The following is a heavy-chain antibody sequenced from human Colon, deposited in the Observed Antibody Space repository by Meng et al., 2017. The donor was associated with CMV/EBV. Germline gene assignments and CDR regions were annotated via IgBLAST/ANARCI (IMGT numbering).Heavy chain of an antibody. CDR3: ARTLGGRQLFDF. CDR2: VHYSGTPT. D-gene: IGHD1-26*01. J-gene: IGHJ4*02. CDR1: GDSINNYY. V-gene: IGHV4-59*01. Sequence: GPLRLSCTVSGDSINNYYWSWIRQSPGKGLEWVAYVHYSGTPTNYNPSLKSRVTISVDTSKNQFYLKLNSVTAADTAVYYCARTLGGRQLFDFWGQGTLVTVSS.